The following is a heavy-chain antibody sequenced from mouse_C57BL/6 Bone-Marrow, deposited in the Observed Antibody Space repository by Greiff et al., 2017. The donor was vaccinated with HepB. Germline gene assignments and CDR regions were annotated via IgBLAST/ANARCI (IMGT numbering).Heavy chain of an antibody. CDR1: GYTFTDYY. D-gene: IGHD1-2*01. Sequence: VKLQESGAELVRPGASVKLSCKASGYTFTDYYINWVKQRPGQGLEWIARIYPGSGNTYYNEKFKGKATLTAEKSSSTAYMQLSSLTSEDSAVYFCARDYYGPWFAYWGQGTLVTVSA. V-gene: IGHV1-76*01. CDR2: IYPGSGNT. J-gene: IGHJ3*01. CDR3: ARDYYGPWFAY.